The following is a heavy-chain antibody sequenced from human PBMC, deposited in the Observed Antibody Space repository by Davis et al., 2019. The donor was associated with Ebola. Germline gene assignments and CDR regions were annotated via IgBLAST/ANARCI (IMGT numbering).Heavy chain of an antibody. Sequence: AASVQVSCKASVYTFPSYGSIWVRKAPGQGFEWMGWISAYNCNTNYAMKLQGRVTMTTDTSTSTAYMELRSLRSDDTAVYYCARGQREQRTSSYYFDYWGQGTLVTVSS. D-gene: IGHD1/OR15-1a*01. CDR2: ISAYNCNT. CDR1: VYTFPSYG. J-gene: IGHJ4*02. V-gene: IGHV1-18*01. CDR3: ARGQREQRTSSYYFDY.